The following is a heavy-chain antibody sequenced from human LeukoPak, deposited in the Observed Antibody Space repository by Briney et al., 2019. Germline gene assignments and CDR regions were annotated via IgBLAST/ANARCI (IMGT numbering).Heavy chain of an antibody. CDR3: ARVVYGSGSYDY. Sequence: GGSLRLSCADSGFTFSSYDMHWVRQATGKGLEWVSAIGTAGDTYYPGSVKGRFTISRENAKNSLYLQMNSLRAGDTAVYYCARVVYGSGSYDYWGQGTLVTVSS. J-gene: IGHJ4*02. D-gene: IGHD3-10*01. V-gene: IGHV3-13*01. CDR1: GFTFSSYD. CDR2: IGTAGDT.